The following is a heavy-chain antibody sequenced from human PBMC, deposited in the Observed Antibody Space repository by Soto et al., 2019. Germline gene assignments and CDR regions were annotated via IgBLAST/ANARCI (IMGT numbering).Heavy chain of an antibody. CDR1: GFIFSSYG. D-gene: IGHD2-15*01. CDR2: ISYEGSHT. J-gene: IGHJ4*02. V-gene: IGHV3-30*18. CDR3: AKEGHGGGCSCSWSEGFDY. Sequence: QVQLVESGGGVVQPGRSLRLSCAASGFIFSSYGMHWVRQAPGKGLEWVAVISYEGSHTYYADSVKGRFTITRDNSKNTMYLQMNSRRPEDTAVYYCAKEGHGGGCSCSWSEGFDYWGQGTLLTVTS.